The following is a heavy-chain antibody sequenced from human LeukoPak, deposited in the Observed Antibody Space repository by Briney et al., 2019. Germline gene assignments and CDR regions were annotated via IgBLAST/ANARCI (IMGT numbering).Heavy chain of an antibody. D-gene: IGHD6-19*01. CDR3: AREGGSGWYSGWFDP. J-gene: IGHJ5*02. V-gene: IGHV3-23*01. CDR1: GFTFSSYA. Sequence: GGSLRLSCAASGFTFSSYAMNWVRQAPGKGLAWVSGINNSGGSTYYADSVEGRFTISRDNAKKSLYLQMNILRVEDTAVYYCAREGGSGWYSGWFDPWGQGTLVTVSS. CDR2: INNSGGST.